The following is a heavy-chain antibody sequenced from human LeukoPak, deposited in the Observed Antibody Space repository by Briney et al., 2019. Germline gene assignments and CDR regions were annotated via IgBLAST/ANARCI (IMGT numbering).Heavy chain of an antibody. CDR3: ARVVGDYGSGSYGYIYFDP. J-gene: IGHJ5*02. CDR2: INPSGGST. V-gene: IGHV1-46*01. D-gene: IGHD3-10*01. Sequence: ASVKVSCKASGYTFTSYYMHWVRQAPGQGLEWMGIINPSGGSTSYAQKFQGRVTMTRDTSTSTVYMELSSLRSEDTAVYYCARVVGDYGSGSYGYIYFDPWGQGNLVTVSS. CDR1: GYTFTSYY.